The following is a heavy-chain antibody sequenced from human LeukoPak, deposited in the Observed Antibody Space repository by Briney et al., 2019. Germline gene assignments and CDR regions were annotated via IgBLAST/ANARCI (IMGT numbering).Heavy chain of an antibody. J-gene: IGHJ4*02. CDR3: TTVPYSGFDSRYNFDY. V-gene: IGHV3-15*01. Sequence: GGSLRLSCAASGFTFSKAWMSWVRQAPGKGLEWVGRIKSKSDGGTTDYAAPVKGRFTVLRDDSKNTLYLQMNSLKTEDTAVYYCTTVPYSGFDSRYNFDYWGQGTLVTASS. D-gene: IGHD5-12*01. CDR1: GFTFSKAW. CDR2: IKSKSDGGTT.